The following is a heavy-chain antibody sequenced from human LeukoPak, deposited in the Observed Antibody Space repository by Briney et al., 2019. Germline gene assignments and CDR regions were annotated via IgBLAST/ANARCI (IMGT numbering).Heavy chain of an antibody. Sequence: GGSLRLSCAASGFTFSSYAMSWVRQAPGKGLEWVSAISGSGGSTYHADSVKGRFTISRDNSKNTLYLQMNSLRAEDTAVYYCAKFKFGSSGWCDYWGQGTLVTVSS. CDR2: ISGSGGST. CDR3: AKFKFGSSGWCDY. V-gene: IGHV3-23*01. D-gene: IGHD6-19*01. J-gene: IGHJ4*02. CDR1: GFTFSSYA.